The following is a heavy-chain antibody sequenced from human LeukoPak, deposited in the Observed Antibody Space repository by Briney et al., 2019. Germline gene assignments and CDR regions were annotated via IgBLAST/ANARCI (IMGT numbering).Heavy chain of an antibody. CDR3: AGRDGYNLGYFDY. J-gene: IGHJ4*02. Sequence: SVKVSCKASGYTFSSHAISWVRQAPGQGLEWMGRIIPILGIANYAQKFQGRVTITADKSTSTAYMELSSLRSEDTAVYYCAGRDGYNLGYFDYWGQGTLVTVSS. CDR2: IIPILGIA. D-gene: IGHD5-24*01. CDR1: GYTFSSHA. V-gene: IGHV1-69*04.